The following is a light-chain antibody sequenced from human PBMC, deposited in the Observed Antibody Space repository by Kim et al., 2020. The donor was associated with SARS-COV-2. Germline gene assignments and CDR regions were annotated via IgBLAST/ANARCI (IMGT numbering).Light chain of an antibody. CDR1: NSNIGPNS. CDR3: ATWDDSLNIPL. CDR2: SNN. V-gene: IGLV1-44*01. Sequence: QAVVTQPPSVSGTPGQRVTISCSGSNSNIGPNSVNWYQQFPATAPKLLLYSNNQRPSGVPDRFSGSKSGTSASLAISGLQSEDEADYYCATWDDSLNIPLFGGGTQLTVL. J-gene: IGLJ3*02.